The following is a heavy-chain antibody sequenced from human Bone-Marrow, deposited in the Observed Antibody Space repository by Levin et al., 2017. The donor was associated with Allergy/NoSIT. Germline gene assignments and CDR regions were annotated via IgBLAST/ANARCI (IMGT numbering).Heavy chain of an antibody. V-gene: IGHV3-33*01. Sequence: SCAASGFGFGSFDMHWVRQAPGQGLEWVAVISYDGGQINYVDSVKGRFTISRDNFKNTLYLQMTSLRAGDTAVYYCARNRFSGYDYFDFWGQGTLVTVSS. CDR1: GFGFGSFD. CDR3: ARNRFSGYDYFDF. CDR2: ISYDGGQI. D-gene: IGHD3-22*01. J-gene: IGHJ4*02.